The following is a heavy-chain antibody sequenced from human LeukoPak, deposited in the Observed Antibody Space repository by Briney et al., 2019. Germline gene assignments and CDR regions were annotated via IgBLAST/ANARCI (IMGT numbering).Heavy chain of an antibody. CDR1: RYTFTGYY. Sequence: ASVKVSCKASRYTFTGYYMHWVRQAPGQGLEWMGWINPNSGDTNYAQKFQGRVTMTRDTSITTVYMELSRLRSDDTAVYSCASGWSITGWYNNWFDPWGQGTPVTVSS. D-gene: IGHD6-19*01. CDR3: ASGWSITGWYNNWFDP. CDR2: INPNSGDT. J-gene: IGHJ5*02. V-gene: IGHV1-2*02.